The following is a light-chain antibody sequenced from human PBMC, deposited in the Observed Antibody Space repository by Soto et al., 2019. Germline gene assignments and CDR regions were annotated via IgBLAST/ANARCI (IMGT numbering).Light chain of an antibody. J-gene: IGLJ1*01. CDR2: EVT. V-gene: IGLV2-14*01. CDR1: SSDIGAYNY. CDR3: NSYTTLSNRV. Sequence: QYALTQPASVSGSPGQSITISCTGTSSDIGAYNYVSWYQQHPGKAPKLLIYEVTNRPSGVSDRFSGSKSGNTASLTISGRQAEDEANYYCNSYTTLSNRVFGTGTKVTVL.